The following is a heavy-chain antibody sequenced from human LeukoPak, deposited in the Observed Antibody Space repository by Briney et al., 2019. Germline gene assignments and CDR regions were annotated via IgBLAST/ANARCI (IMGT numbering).Heavy chain of an antibody. J-gene: IGHJ4*02. Sequence: RSSETLSLTCIVSGGSISRYYWSWIRQHPGKGLEWIGYIYYSGSTYYNPSLKSRVTISVDTSKNQFSLKLSSVTAADTAVYYCARAHVDTAMGPLGYWGQGTLVTVSS. D-gene: IGHD5-18*01. CDR1: GGSISRYY. CDR2: IYYSGST. V-gene: IGHV4-31*03. CDR3: ARAHVDTAMGPLGY.